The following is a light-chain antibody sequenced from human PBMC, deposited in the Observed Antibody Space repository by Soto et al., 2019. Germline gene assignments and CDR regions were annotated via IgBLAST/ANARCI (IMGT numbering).Light chain of an antibody. V-gene: IGKV3-15*01. CDR1: QTISDN. CDR3: QRYDNWPLI. Sequence: EIVMTQSPANLSVSPGESVSLSCRASQTISDNLAWYQQKPGLPPRLLIYHTSTRASGVPARFSGSGSGTDFSLTIRSLQSEDFAVYYCQRYDNWPLIFAGGTKVDI. CDR2: HTS. J-gene: IGKJ4*01.